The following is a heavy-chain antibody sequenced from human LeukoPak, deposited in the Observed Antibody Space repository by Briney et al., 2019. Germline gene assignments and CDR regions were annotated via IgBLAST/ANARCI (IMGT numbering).Heavy chain of an antibody. J-gene: IGHJ4*02. CDR1: GGSFSGYY. CDR2: INHSGST. D-gene: IGHD5-18*01. V-gene: IGHV4-34*01. CDR3: ARGAAGYSYG. Sequence: PSETLSLTCAVYGGSFSGYYWSWIRQPPGKGLEWIGEINHSGSTNYNPSLKSRVTISVDTSKNQFSLKLSSVTAADTAMYYCARGAAGYSYGWGQGTLVTVSS.